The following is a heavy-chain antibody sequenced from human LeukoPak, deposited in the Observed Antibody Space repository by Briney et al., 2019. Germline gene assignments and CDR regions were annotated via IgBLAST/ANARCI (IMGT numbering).Heavy chain of an antibody. CDR1: GFTFRSYL. CDR3: ARDATRGGDFDS. Sequence: GGSLRLSCAASGFTFRSYLMGWVRQTPGKGLEWLANINEDGSTTYYVDPVKGRFAISRNNADNSLYLQMNSLRAEDTAVYYCARDATRGGDFDSWGQGTLVTVSS. D-gene: IGHD2-15*01. CDR2: INEDGSTT. V-gene: IGHV3-7*01. J-gene: IGHJ4*02.